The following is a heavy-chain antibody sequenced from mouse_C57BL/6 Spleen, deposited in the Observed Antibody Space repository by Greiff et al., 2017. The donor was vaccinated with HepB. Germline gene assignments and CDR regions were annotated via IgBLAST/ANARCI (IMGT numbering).Heavy chain of an antibody. J-gene: IGHJ4*01. CDR2: INPSSGYT. CDR3: ATSISYASREYAMDY. V-gene: IGHV1-7*01. CDR1: GYTFTSYW. Sequence: VQLQQSGAELAKPGASVKLSCKASGYTFTSYWMHWVNQRPGQGLEWIGYINPSSGYTKYNQKFKDKATLTADKSSSTAYMQLSSLPYEDSAVYYLATSISYASREYAMDYWGQGTSVTVSS. D-gene: IGHD1-1*01.